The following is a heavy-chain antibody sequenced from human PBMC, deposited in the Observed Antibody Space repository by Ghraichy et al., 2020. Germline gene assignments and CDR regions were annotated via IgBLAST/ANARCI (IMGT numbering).Heavy chain of an antibody. CDR3: ATNIGEAGEDGFDI. CDR1: GGSFNGYY. J-gene: IGHJ3*02. V-gene: IGHV4-34*01. D-gene: IGHD6-13*01. CDR2: IDFSASP. Sequence: SETLSLACAVYGGSFNGYYWRWVRQSPGQGLEWIGEIDFSASPFYNPSLKSRVTISVETSKNQFSLRLTSVTAADTALYYCATNIGEAGEDGFDIWGQGTRVTVS.